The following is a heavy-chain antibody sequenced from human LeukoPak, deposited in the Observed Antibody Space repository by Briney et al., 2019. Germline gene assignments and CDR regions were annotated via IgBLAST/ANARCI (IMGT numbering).Heavy chain of an antibody. CDR3: ARDSRATADNFDH. CDR2: FDPEDGET. D-gene: IGHD2-15*01. CDR1: GYTLTELS. V-gene: IGHV1-24*01. Sequence: ASVKVSCKVSGYTLTELSMHWVRQAPGKGLEWMGGFDPEDGETIYAQNFQGRVTMTEDTSTDTAYKELSSLRSENTAVYYCARDSRATADNFDHWGQGTLVTVSS. J-gene: IGHJ4*02.